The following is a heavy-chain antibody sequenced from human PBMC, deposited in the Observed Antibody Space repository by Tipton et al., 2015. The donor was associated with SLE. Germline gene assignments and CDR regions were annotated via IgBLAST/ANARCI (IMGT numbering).Heavy chain of an antibody. CDR3: ARGNYGGNPGAFDI. V-gene: IGHV4-39*07. CDR1: GGSISSSSYY. Sequence: TLSLTCTVSGGSISSSSYYWGWIRQPPGKGLEWIGSIYYSGSTYYNPSLKSRVTISVDTSKNQFSLQLNSVTPEDTAVYYCARGNYGGNPGAFDIWGQGTMVTVSS. CDR2: IYYSGST. J-gene: IGHJ3*02. D-gene: IGHD4-23*01.